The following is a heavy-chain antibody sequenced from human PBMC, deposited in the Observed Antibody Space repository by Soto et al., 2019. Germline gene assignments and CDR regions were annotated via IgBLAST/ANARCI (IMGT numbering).Heavy chain of an antibody. CDR1: GGSISSGGYY. CDR3: ARVGSYHSTAFDI. V-gene: IGHV4-31*03. J-gene: IGHJ3*02. D-gene: IGHD3-10*01. CDR2: IYYSGSN. Sequence: QVQLQESGPGLVKPSQTLSLTCTVSGGSISSGGYYWSRIRQHPGKGLEWIGNIYYSGSNYYNPSLKSRVTISVDTSKNQFSLKLSSVTAADTAVYYCARVGSYHSTAFDIWGQGTMVTVSS.